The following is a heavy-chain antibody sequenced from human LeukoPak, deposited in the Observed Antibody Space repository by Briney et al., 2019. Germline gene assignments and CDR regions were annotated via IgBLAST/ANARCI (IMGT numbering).Heavy chain of an antibody. V-gene: IGHV1-69*04. J-gene: IGHJ4*02. Sequence: RASVKVSCKASGDTFSSYAISWVRQAPGQGLEWMGRIIPILGIANYAQKFQGRVTITADKSTSTAYMELSSLRSEDTAVYYCARVSEASGYSYGYPTDYWGQGTLVTVSS. CDR3: ARVSEASGYSYGYPTDY. CDR2: IIPILGIA. CDR1: GDTFSSYA. D-gene: IGHD5-18*01.